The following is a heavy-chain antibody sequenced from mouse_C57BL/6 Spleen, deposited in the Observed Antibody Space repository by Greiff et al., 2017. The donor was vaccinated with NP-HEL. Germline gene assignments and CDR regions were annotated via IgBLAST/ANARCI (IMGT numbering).Heavy chain of an antibody. Sequence: VQLQQPGAELVKPGASVKMSCKASGYTFTSYWITWVKQRPGQGLEWIGDIYPGSGSTNYNEKFKSKATLTVDTSSSTAYMQLSSLTSEDSAVYYCARGGGYDEVFAYWGQGTLVTVSA. CDR2: IYPGSGST. D-gene: IGHD2-2*01. V-gene: IGHV1-55*01. CDR1: GYTFTSYW. J-gene: IGHJ3*01. CDR3: ARGGGYDEVFAY.